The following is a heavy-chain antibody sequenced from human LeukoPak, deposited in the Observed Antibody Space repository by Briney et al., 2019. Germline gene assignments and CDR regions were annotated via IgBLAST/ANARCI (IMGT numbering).Heavy chain of an antibody. J-gene: IGHJ6*02. D-gene: IGHD2-15*01. Sequence: ASVKVSCKASGYTFTSYYMHWVRQAPGQGLEWMGIINPSGGSTSYAQKFQGRVTMTRDTSTSTVYMELSSLRSEDTAVYYCARWSASGGYCSGGSCPRYGMDVWGRGTTVTVSS. CDR1: GYTFTSYY. V-gene: IGHV1-46*01. CDR3: ARWSASGGYCSGGSCPRYGMDV. CDR2: INPSGGST.